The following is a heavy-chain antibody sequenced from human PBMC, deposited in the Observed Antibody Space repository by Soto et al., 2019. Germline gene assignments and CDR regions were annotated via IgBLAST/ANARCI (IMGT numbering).Heavy chain of an antibody. J-gene: IGHJ4*02. CDR3: ARDPSFDAPDY. CDR2: IYSGGST. D-gene: IGHD3-9*01. V-gene: IGHV3-66*01. CDR1: GFTVSSNY. Sequence: EVQLVESGGGLVQPGGSLRLSCAASGFTVSSNYMSWVRQAPGKGLEWVSVIYSGGSTYYADSVKGRFTISRDNSKNTLYLQMNSLRAEDTAVYYCARDPSFDAPDYWGQGTLVTVSS.